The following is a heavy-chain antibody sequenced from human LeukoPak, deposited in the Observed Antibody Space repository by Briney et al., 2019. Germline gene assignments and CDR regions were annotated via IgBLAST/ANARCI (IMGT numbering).Heavy chain of an antibody. Sequence: PGGSLRLSCAASGFTVSSNYMSWVRQAPGKGLEWVSVIYSGGSTYYADSVKGRFTISRDNSKNTLYLQMNSLRAEDTAVYYCAIDLSTTAAGPYYGTGSTDYWGQGTLVTVSS. D-gene: IGHD3-10*01. CDR3: AIDLSTTAAGPYYGTGSTDY. V-gene: IGHV3-66*01. J-gene: IGHJ4*02. CDR2: IYSGGST. CDR1: GFTVSSNY.